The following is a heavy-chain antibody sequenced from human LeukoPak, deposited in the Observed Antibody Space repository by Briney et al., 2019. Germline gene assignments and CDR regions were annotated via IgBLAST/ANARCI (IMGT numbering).Heavy chain of an antibody. D-gene: IGHD1-26*01. CDR3: ARGGEWELPLDDAFDI. CDR1: GFTFSKYA. Sequence: GGSLRLSCAASGFTFSKYAMSWVRQAPGKGLEWVSSISSSSSYIYYADSVKGRFTISRDNAKNSLYLQMNSLRAEDTAVYYCARGGEWELPLDDAFDIWGQGTMVTVSS. CDR2: ISSSSSYI. J-gene: IGHJ3*02. V-gene: IGHV3-21*01.